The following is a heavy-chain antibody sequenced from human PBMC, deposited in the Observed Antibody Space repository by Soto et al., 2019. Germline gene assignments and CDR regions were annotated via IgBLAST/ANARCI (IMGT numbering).Heavy chain of an antibody. CDR1: GFTFSDYY. CDR2: ISSSSSYT. J-gene: IGHJ2*01. D-gene: IGHD7-27*01. CDR3: ARVNLANWGSGYFDL. V-gene: IGHV3-11*05. Sequence: QVQLVESGGGLVKPGGSLRLSCAASGFTFSDYYMSWIRQAPGKGLEWVSYISSSSSYTNYADSVKGRFTISRDNAKNSLYLQMNSLRAEDMAVYYCARVNLANWGSGYFDLWGRGTLVTVSS.